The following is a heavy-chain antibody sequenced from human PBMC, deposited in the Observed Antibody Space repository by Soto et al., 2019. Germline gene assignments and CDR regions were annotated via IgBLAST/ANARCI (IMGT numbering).Heavy chain of an antibody. CDR1: GVSISSYY. Sequence: AETLSLTCAVSGVSISSYYWSWIRQPPGKGLEWIGYNYYSGTTNYNPSLKSRVTISVETSKNQFFLRLTSVTAADTAVYYCVREAYIGYGHASERWGPGTLVNVSS. CDR2: NYYSGTT. J-gene: IGHJ4*02. CDR3: VREAYIGYGHASER. V-gene: IGHV4-59*01. D-gene: IGHD5-12*01.